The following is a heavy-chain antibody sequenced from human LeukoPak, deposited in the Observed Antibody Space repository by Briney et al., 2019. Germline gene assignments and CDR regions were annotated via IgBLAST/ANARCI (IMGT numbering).Heavy chain of an antibody. CDR1: GFTFSSYG. Sequence: GGSLRLSCAASGFTFSSYGMHWVRQAPGKGLEWVAVISYDGSNKYYADSVKGRFTISRDNSKNTLYLQMNSLRAEDTAVYYCAKPNRGEYFDYWGQGTLVTVSS. D-gene: IGHD1-14*01. CDR3: AKPNRGEYFDY. V-gene: IGHV3-30*18. CDR2: ISYDGSNK. J-gene: IGHJ4*02.